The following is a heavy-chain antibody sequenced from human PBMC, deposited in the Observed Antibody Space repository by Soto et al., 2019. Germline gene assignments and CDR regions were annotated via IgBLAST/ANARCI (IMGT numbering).Heavy chain of an antibody. CDR1: GFTFSSYA. CDR2: ISYDGSNK. J-gene: IGHJ5*02. CDR3: ARDPTPYSSSSSWFDP. D-gene: IGHD6-13*01. V-gene: IGHV3-30-3*01. Sequence: GGSLRLSCAASGFTFSSYAMHWVRQAPGKGLEWVAVISYDGSNKYYADSVKGRFTISRDNSKNTLYLQMNSLRAEDTAVYYCARDPTPYSSSSSWFDPWGQGTLVTVSS.